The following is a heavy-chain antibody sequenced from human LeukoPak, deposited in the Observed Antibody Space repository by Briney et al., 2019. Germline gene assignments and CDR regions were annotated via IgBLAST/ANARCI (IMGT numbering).Heavy chain of an antibody. CDR3: ARVVTDCSGGSCYWDYYYMDV. CDR1: GFTFSSYA. CDR2: ISYDGSNK. Sequence: PGGSLRLSCAASGFTFSSYAMHWVRQAPGKGLEWVAVISYDGSNKYYADSVKGRFTISRDNAKNSLYLQMNSLRAEDTAVYYCARVVTDCSGGSCYWDYYYMDVWGKGTTVTISS. D-gene: IGHD2-15*01. J-gene: IGHJ6*03. V-gene: IGHV3-30*04.